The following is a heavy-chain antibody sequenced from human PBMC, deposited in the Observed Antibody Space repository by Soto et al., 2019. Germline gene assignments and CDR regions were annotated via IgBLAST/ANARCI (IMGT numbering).Heavy chain of an antibody. CDR1: GGSISSYD. CDR2: IYNSGST. Sequence: QVQLQESGPGLVKPSETLSLTCTVSGGSISSYDWTWIRQPPGKGLEWIGYIYNSGSTDYNPSLKSRVSISVDTSKNQFSLKVSSVTAADTAMYFCGRRYCSGGSCYSGFDFWGQGTLVTVSS. J-gene: IGHJ4*02. CDR3: GRRYCSGGSCYSGFDF. D-gene: IGHD2-15*01. V-gene: IGHV4-59*01.